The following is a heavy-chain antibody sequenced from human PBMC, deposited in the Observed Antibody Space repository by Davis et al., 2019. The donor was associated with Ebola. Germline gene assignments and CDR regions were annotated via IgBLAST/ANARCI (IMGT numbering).Heavy chain of an antibody. J-gene: IGHJ4*02. V-gene: IGHV1-18*01. CDR2: ISPYNGKT. CDR1: GYTFNAFG. D-gene: IGHD3-3*01. CDR3: ARDKKHFGVDLISFD. Sequence: ASVKVSCKASGYTFNAFGITWVRQAPGQGLEWMGRISPYNGKTNYGQKVQGRVSMTTDTSTSTAYLELRSLRSDETAVYYCARDKKHFGVDLISFDWGQGTLVNVSS.